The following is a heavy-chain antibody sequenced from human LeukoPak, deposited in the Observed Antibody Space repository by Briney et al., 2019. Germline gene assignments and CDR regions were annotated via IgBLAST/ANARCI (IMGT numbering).Heavy chain of an antibody. Sequence: PGGSLRLSCAASGFIFSNHDMHWVRQTTGKRLEWVSAVGTAGDTYYAGSVKGRFTISRENAKNSLYLQMNSLRAGDMAVYYCARATVGMDVWGQGTTVTVSS. CDR1: GFIFSNHD. CDR2: VGTAGDT. J-gene: IGHJ6*02. CDR3: ARATVGMDV. V-gene: IGHV3-13*01.